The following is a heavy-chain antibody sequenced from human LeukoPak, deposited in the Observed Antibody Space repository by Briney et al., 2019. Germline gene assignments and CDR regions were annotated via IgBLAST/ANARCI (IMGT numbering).Heavy chain of an antibody. CDR3: ARDAPIAAAGSSYYYYYGMDV. J-gene: IGHJ6*02. V-gene: IGHV1-69*04. CDR1: GGTFSSYA. CDR2: IIPILGIA. Sequence: SVKVSCKASGGTFSSYAISWVRQAPGQGLEWMGRIIPILGIANCAQKFQGRVTITADKSTSTAYMELSSLRSEDTAVYYCARDAPIAAAGSSYYYYYGMDVWGQGTTVTVSS. D-gene: IGHD6-13*01.